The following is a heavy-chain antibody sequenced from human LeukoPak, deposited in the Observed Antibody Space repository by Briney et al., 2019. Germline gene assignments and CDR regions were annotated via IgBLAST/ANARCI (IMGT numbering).Heavy chain of an antibody. Sequence: GGSLRLSCAASGFTFSSYSMNWVRQAPGKGLEWVSSISSSSSYIYYADSVKGRFTISRDNAKNSLYLQMNSLRAEDTAVYYCARATIFGVVFDYWGQGTLVTVSS. V-gene: IGHV3-21*01. J-gene: IGHJ4*02. CDR1: GFTFSSYS. CDR3: ARATIFGVVFDY. D-gene: IGHD3-3*01. CDR2: ISSSSSYI.